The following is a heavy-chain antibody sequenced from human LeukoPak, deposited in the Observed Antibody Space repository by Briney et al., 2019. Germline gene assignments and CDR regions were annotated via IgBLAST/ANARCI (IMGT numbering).Heavy chain of an antibody. V-gene: IGHV3-23*01. J-gene: IGHJ4*02. CDR2: ISGSGGST. D-gene: IGHD2-15*01. CDR1: GFTFSSYA. Sequence: GGSLRLSCAASGFTFSSYAMSWVRQAPGKGLEWVSVISGSGGSTYYADSVKGRFTISRDNSKNTLYLQMNSLRAEDTAVYYRAKEPSSSSYCSGGSCYFDYWGQGTLVTVSS. CDR3: AKEPSSSSYCSGGSCYFDY.